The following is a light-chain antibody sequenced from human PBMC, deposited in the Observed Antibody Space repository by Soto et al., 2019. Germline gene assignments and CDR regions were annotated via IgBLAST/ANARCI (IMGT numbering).Light chain of an antibody. CDR1: QSLRSN. CDR3: QDYTNWPRT. J-gene: IGKJ1*01. Sequence: IVMTQSPATLSVAPWERATLSCRASQSLRSNLAWYQQKPGQAPRLLIYGASTRATGIPDRFSGSGSGTEFTLTISSLQSEDLGVYYCQDYTNWPRTFGQGTKVDIK. V-gene: IGKV3-15*01. CDR2: GAS.